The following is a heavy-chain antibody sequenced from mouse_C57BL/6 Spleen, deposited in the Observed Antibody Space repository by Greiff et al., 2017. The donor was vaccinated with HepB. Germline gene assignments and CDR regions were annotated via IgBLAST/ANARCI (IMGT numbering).Heavy chain of an antibody. CDR3: QRGGLRDHWYFDV. V-gene: IGHV1-81*01. J-gene: IGHJ1*03. CDR2: IYPRSGNT. D-gene: IGHD2-2*01. CDR1: GYTFTSYG. Sequence: VQLQQSGAELARPGASVKLSCKASGYTFTSYGISWVKQRTGQGLEWIGEIYPRSGNTYYNEKFKGKATLTADKSSSTAYMELRSLTSEASAVYSWQRGGLRDHWYFDVWGTGTTVTVSS.